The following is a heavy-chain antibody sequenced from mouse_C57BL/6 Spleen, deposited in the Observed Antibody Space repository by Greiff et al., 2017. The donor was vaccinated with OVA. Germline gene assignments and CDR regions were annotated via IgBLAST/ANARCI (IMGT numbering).Heavy chain of an antibody. D-gene: IGHD1-1*01. CDR1: GYAFSSSW. CDR2: IYPGDGDT. J-gene: IGHJ2*01. Sequence: QVQLKESGPELVKPGASVKISCKASGYAFSSSWMNWVKQRPGKGLEWIGRIYPGDGDTNYNGKFKGKATLTADKSSSTAYMQLSSLTSEDSAVYFCARRSPYYGSSGGSFDYWGQGTTLTVSS. V-gene: IGHV1-82*01. CDR3: ARRSPYYGSSGGSFDY.